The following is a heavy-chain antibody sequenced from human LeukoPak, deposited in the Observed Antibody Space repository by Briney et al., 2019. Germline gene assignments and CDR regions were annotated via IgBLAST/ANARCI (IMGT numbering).Heavy chain of an antibody. J-gene: IGHJ6*02. V-gene: IGHV3-33*01. CDR3: ARGVGSTTYYAMDV. CDR1: GFTFSSSG. Sequence: GGSLRLSCAASGFTFSSSGIHWVRQAPAKGLEWVAVIGYDGSNKYYADSVQGRFTISRGNSKNTLFLQMNSLRAEDTAVYYCARGVGSTTYYAMDVWGQGTTVTVSS. D-gene: IGHD2-2*01. CDR2: IGYDGSNK.